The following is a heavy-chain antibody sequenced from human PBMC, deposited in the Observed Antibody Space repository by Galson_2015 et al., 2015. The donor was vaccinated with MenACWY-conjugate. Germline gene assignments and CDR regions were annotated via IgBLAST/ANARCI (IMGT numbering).Heavy chain of an antibody. V-gene: IGHV4-39*07. Sequence: SETLSLTCTASGAAITSTDYYGARIRQSPRKGLEWIGTVLYNGTTYYNPSLKSRVTISGDTSNNQISLNLNSATAADTAVYFCANEAIYCPRGTCGYFGGPGTLGTVSA. D-gene: IGHD2-15*01. CDR1: GAAITSTDYY. CDR3: ANEAIYCPRGTCGYF. J-gene: IGHJ4*02. CDR2: VLYNGTT.